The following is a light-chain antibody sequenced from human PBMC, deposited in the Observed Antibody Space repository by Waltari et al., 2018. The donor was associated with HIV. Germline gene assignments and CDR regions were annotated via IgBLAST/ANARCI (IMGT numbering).Light chain of an antibody. CDR2: EVS. Sequence: QSALTQPASVSGSPGQSVSISCTGTSSDIGAYNHVSWYQHHPGKAPKLIIYEVSHRPSGVSNRLSGSKSGNTASLSISGLQAEDEADYYCSSYTSGSTYVFGTGTKVTV. CDR1: SSDIGAYNH. CDR3: SSYTSGSTYV. V-gene: IGLV2-14*01. J-gene: IGLJ1*01.